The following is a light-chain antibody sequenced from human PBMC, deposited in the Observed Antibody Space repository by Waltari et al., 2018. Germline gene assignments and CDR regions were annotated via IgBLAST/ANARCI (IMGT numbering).Light chain of an antibody. J-gene: IGKJ1*01. CDR1: ENLNRW. CDR2: KAS. Sequence: QLTQSPSTLSASVGDRVTITCRATENLNRWLAWYQQKPGKAPKLLIYKASNLQDGVPSRFSGSGSGTEFTLTINNLQPDDFATYYCQQYINYWTFGQGTTV. CDR3: QQYINYWT. V-gene: IGKV1-5*03.